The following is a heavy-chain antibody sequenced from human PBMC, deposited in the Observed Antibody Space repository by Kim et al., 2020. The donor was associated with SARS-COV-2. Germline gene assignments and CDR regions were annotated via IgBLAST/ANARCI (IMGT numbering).Heavy chain of an antibody. D-gene: IGHD3-3*01. CDR3: TTDIEGGRDFWSGDEYYYFGMDV. Sequence: GGSLRLSCAASGFTFSNAWMSWVRQAPGKGLEWVGRIKSKTDGGTTDYAAPVKGRFTISRDDSKNTLYLQMNSLKTEDTAVYYCTTDIEGGRDFWSGDEYYYFGMDVWGQGTTVTVSS. CDR2: IKSKTDGGTT. V-gene: IGHV3-15*01. J-gene: IGHJ6*02. CDR1: GFTFSNAW.